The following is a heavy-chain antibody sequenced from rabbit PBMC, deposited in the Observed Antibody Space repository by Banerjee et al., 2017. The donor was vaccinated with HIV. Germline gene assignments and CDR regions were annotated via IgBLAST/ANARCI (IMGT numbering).Heavy chain of an antibody. Sequence: QSLEESGGDLVKPGAPLTLTCTVSGISFSSTSWICWVRQAPGKGLEWSVCVDSGSTGSTYYARWAKGRFTISKTSSTTVTLQMTSLTAADTATYFCARNGLWGPGTLVTVS. CDR2: VDSGSTGST. V-gene: IGHV1S40*01. CDR3: ARNGL. J-gene: IGHJ4*01. CDR1: GISFSSTSW.